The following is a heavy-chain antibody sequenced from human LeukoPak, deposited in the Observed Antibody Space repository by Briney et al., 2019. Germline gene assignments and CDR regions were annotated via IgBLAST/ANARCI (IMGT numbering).Heavy chain of an antibody. Sequence: SETLSLTCTVSGGSISSYYWSWIRQPPGKGLEWIGYIYYSGSTNYNPSLKSRVTISVDTSKNQFSLKLSSVTAADMAMYYCARDHSSGWYRGAFDIWGQGTRLTVSS. CDR3: ARDHSSGWYRGAFDI. V-gene: IGHV4-59*01. D-gene: IGHD6-19*01. J-gene: IGHJ3*02. CDR2: IYYSGST. CDR1: GGSISSYY.